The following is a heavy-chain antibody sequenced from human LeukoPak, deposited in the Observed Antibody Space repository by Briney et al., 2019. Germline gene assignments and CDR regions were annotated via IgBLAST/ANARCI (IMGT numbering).Heavy chain of an antibody. D-gene: IGHD3-22*01. V-gene: IGHV1-46*01. CDR3: ARDQAYYYDSSGSYLFDY. CDR1: GYTFTSYY. Sequence: ASVKVSCKASGYTFTSYYMHWVRQAPGQGLEWMGIINPSGGSTSYAQKFQGRVTMTRDMSTSTVYMELSSLRSEDTAMYYCARDQAYYYDSSGSYLFDYWGQGTLVTVSS. J-gene: IGHJ4*02. CDR2: INPSGGST.